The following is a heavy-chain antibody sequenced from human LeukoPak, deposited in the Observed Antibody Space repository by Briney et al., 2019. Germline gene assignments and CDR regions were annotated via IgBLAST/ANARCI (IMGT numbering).Heavy chain of an antibody. CDR1: GFTFSGYW. Sequence: GWSLTLSCTASGFTFSGYWMPWVGQCPGKGLEWLDYIYQDGSVQYSGHSVTGRFAFSLDTAVNSVFLQIKGLRPDATGSYYCARAREAPANVFPDHWGQGVVVTDSS. J-gene: IGHJ4*02. V-gene: IGHV3-7*01. CDR3: ARAREAPANVFPDH. CDR2: IYQDGSVQ. D-gene: IGHD2-15*01.